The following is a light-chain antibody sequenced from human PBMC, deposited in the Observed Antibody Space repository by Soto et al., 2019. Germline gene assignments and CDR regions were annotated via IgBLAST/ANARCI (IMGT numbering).Light chain of an antibody. V-gene: IGKV3-20*01. J-gene: IGKJ4*01. CDR3: QQYANSPLT. CDR2: GAS. Sequence: EIVLTQSPGTLSLSPGERATLSCRASQSLGSSYLAWYQQKPGQAPRLLIYGASSRATGIPDRFSGSGSGTDFTLTISRLEPEDFAVYYCQQYANSPLTFGGGTKLEI. CDR1: QSLGSSY.